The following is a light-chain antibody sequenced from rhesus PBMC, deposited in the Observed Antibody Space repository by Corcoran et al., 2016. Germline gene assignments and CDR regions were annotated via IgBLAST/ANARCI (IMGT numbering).Light chain of an antibody. Sequence: DIQMTQSPSSLSASVGDTVTITCRASQGISSWLAWYQQKPGNAPKLRLYKASSLQSGVPSRFSGSGSGTDFTLTISSLQSEDFATYYCQQYSSRPYSFGQGTKVEIK. CDR2: KAS. J-gene: IGKJ2*01. CDR1: QGISSW. V-gene: IGKV1-22*01. CDR3: QQYSSRPYS.